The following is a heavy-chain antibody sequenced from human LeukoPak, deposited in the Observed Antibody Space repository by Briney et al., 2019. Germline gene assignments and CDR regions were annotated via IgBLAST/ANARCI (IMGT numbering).Heavy chain of an antibody. V-gene: IGHV3-7*01. D-gene: IGHD1-7*01. J-gene: IGHJ4*02. CDR3: ARDLGQASGDPTHNWNYAF. CDR2: IKLDGSER. CDR1: GFTLTNYW. Sequence: GGSLRLSCTASGFTLTNYWMHWVRQTPGQGLQWVANIKLDGSERYFADFVKGRSTISRDNAMNLLFLQMNSLRADDTAVYYCARDLGQASGDPTHNWNYAFWGQGTLVTVSS.